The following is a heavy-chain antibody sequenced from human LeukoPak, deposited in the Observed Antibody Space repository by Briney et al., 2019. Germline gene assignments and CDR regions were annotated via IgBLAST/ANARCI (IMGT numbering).Heavy chain of an antibody. CDR1: GGSISSYY. D-gene: IGHD2-2*01. CDR2: ISYSGST. Sequence: SETLSLTCTVSGGSISSYYWSWSRQPPGKGLEGIGYISYSGSTNYNPSLTSRVTISVDTSKNKFSLKLSSVTAADTAVYYCARGGGVCSSTSCRAYYYYYYYYMDVWGKGTTVTVSS. CDR3: ARGGGVCSSTSCRAYYYYYYYYMDV. V-gene: IGHV4-59*01. J-gene: IGHJ6*03.